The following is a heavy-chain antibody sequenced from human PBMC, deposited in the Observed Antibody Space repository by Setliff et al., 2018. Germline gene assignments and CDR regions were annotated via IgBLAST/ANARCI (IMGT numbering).Heavy chain of an antibody. CDR2: IKNKVNTFST. D-gene: IGHD2-2*01. V-gene: IGHV3-72*01. CDR3: ARVGYCDDPTCYPFDY. J-gene: IGHJ4*02. Sequence: GGSLRLSCAASGFTFGDHFMDWVRQPPGKGLEWVGRIKNKVNTFSTQYAASVNGRFSISRDDSKSSLYLQMNSLKSEDTAVYYCARVGYCDDPTCYPFDYWGPGTLVTVSS. CDR1: GFTFGDHF.